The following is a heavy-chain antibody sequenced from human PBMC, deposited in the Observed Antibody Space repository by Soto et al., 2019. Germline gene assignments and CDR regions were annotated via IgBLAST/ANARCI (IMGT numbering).Heavy chain of an antibody. V-gene: IGHV1-18*01. J-gene: IGHJ4*02. CDR2: ISAYNGNT. D-gene: IGHD1-1*01. CDR3: ARGTYKDF. Sequence: QVQLVQSGAEVKKPGASVKVSCKASSYTFITYGINWVRQAPGQGLEWMAWISAYNGNTYYAQNFQGRVTITTDTSTSTAYMELRSLRSDDTAIYYCARGTYKDFWGQGTLVTVSS. CDR1: SYTFITYG.